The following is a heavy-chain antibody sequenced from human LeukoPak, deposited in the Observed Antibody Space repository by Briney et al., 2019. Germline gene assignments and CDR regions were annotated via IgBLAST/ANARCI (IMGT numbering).Heavy chain of an antibody. D-gene: IGHD4-17*01. CDR1: GGSLTNYY. J-gene: IGHJ5*02. V-gene: IGHV4-39*07. CDR2: IYHSGST. Sequence: SETLSLTCTVSGGSLTNYYWGWIRQPPGKGLEWIGSIYHSGSTYYNPSLKSRVTISVDKSKNQFSLKLSSVTAADTAVYYCARVYGDFYWFDPWGQGTLVTVSS. CDR3: ARVYGDFYWFDP.